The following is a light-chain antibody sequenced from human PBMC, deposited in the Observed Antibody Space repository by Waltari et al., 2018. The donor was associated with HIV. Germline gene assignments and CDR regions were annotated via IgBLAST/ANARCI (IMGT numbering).Light chain of an antibody. CDR1: STDVGSYNL. CDR3: CSYAGTTNFVVI. CDR2: EVV. V-gene: IGLV2-23*02. Sequence: QSALTQPASVSGSPGQSITISCTGTSTDVGSYNLVSWYQQHPGKAPKLLIYEVVNRPSGVSNRFSGSQSSNTASLTISGLQADDEADYYCCSYAGTTNFVVIFGGGTKLTVL. J-gene: IGLJ2*01.